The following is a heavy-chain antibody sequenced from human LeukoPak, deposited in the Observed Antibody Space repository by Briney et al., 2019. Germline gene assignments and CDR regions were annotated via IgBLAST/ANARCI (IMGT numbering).Heavy chain of an antibody. Sequence: SETLSLTCTVSGGSISSINYYWGWIRQPPGKGLEWIGSIYYSGSTYYNPSLRGRVTISVDTSKNQFSLKLSSVTAADTAVYYCASGRGDFDYWGQGTLVIVSS. V-gene: IGHV4-39*07. CDR1: GGSISSINYY. J-gene: IGHJ4*02. CDR3: ASGRGDFDY. CDR2: IYYSGST.